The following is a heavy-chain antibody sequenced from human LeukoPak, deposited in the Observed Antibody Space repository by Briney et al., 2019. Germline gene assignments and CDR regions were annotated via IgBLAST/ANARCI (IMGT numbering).Heavy chain of an antibody. J-gene: IGHJ6*02. CDR2: IIPILGTA. V-gene: IGHV1-69*10. CDR3: ARYQNYYGSGSYFDYGKDV. D-gene: IGHD3-10*01. Sequence: SVKVSCKASGGTFSSYAISWVRQAPGQGLEWMGGIIPILGTANYAQKFQGRVTITRDTSASTAYMELSSLRSEDTAVYYCARYQNYYGSGSYFDYGKDVWGQGTTVTVFS. CDR1: GGTFSSYA.